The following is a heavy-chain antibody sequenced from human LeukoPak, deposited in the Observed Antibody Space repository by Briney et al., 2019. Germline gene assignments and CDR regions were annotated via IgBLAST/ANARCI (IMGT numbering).Heavy chain of an antibody. CDR1: GFTFSDYY. CDR2: ISSSGSTI. CDR3: ARDRRRTIWFDY. J-gene: IGHJ4*02. D-gene: IGHD4/OR15-4a*01. Sequence: PGGSLRLSCAASGFTFSDYYMSWIRQAPGKGLEWVSCISSSGSTIYYADSVKGRFTISRDNAKNSLYLQMNSLRAEDTAVYYCARDRRRTIWFDYWGQGTLVTVSS. V-gene: IGHV3-11*04.